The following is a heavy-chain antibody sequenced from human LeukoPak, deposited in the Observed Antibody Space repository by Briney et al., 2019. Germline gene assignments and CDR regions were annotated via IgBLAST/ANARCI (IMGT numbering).Heavy chain of an antibody. J-gene: IGHJ4*02. V-gene: IGHV3-48*03. Sequence: PGGSLRLSCAASGFTFSSYEMNWVRQAPGKGLEWVSYISSSGSTMYYADSVKGRFTISRDNTKNSLYLQMNSLRAEDTAVYYCARGYDYVWGSYADGVLLWGQGTLVTVSS. CDR3: ARGYDYVWGSYADGVLL. CDR2: ISSSGSTM. CDR1: GFTFSSYE. D-gene: IGHD3-16*01.